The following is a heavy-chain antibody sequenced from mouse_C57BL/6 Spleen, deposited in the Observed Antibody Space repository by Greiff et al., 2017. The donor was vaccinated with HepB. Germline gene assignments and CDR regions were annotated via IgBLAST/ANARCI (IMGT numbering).Heavy chain of an antibody. Sequence: VMLVESGPGLVQPSQSLSITCTVSGFSLTSYGVHWVRQSPGKVLEWLGVIWSGGSTDYNAAFISRLSISKDNSKSQVFFKMNSLQADDTAIYYCASNHYAMDYWGQGTSVTVSS. CDR1: GFSLTSYG. J-gene: IGHJ4*01. CDR3: ASNHYAMDY. CDR2: IWSGGST. V-gene: IGHV2-2*01.